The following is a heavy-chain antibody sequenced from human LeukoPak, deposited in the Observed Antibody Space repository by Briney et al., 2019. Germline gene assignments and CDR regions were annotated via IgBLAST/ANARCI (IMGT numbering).Heavy chain of an antibody. Sequence: GGSLRLSCAASGFTFSSYWMHWVRQAPGKGLVWVSRINTDGSSTNYADSVKGRFTISRDNAKNTLYLQMNSLRAEDTAVYYCARASSGSHGDYWGQGTLVTVSS. D-gene: IGHD1-26*01. CDR1: GFTFSSYW. J-gene: IGHJ4*02. CDR3: ARASSGSHGDY. V-gene: IGHV3-74*01. CDR2: INTDGSST.